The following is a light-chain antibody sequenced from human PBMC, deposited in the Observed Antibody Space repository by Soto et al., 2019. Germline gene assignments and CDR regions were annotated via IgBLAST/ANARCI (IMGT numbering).Light chain of an antibody. V-gene: IGKV3-11*01. CDR2: DST. J-gene: IGKJ5*01. CDR3: QQRNVWPPIT. Sequence: VLTQSPATLSLSPGVRATLSCRASQSIHTSLAWYQQKPGQPPRLVVYDSTLRANGVPDRFGGSRSGTEVTLTINNLEPEDFAGYYCQQRNVWPPITFGQGTRLE. CDR1: QSIHTS.